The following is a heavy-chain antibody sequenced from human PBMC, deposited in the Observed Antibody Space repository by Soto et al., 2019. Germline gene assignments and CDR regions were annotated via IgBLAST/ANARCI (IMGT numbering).Heavy chain of an antibody. Sequence: EVQLLEAGGGLVQPGGSLRLSCAASGFTFSSYAMSWVRQAPGKGLGWGSAISGSGGSTYYADSVKGRFTISRDNSKNTLYLQMNSLRADDTAVYYCAKDITPVVVVAATGFDYWGQGTLVTVSS. D-gene: IGHD2-15*01. CDR2: ISGSGGST. CDR3: AKDITPVVVVAATGFDY. J-gene: IGHJ4*02. V-gene: IGHV3-23*01. CDR1: GFTFSSYA.